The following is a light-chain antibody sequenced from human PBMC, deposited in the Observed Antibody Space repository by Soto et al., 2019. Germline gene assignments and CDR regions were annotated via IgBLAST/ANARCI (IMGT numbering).Light chain of an antibody. Sequence: QSALTQPASVSGSPGQSITISCTGSSGDVGTYNLVSWYQHLPGKAPKLMIYEVNKRPSGISDRFSGSKSVNTASLTISGLQAEDEADYYCCAYVGGSVVVFGGGTKLTVL. V-gene: IGLV2-23*02. J-gene: IGLJ2*01. CDR2: EVN. CDR1: SGDVGTYNL. CDR3: CAYVGGSVVV.